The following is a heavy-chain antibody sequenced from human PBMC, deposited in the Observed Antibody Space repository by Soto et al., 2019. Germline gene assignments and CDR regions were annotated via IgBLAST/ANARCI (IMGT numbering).Heavy chain of an antibody. CDR1: GDSITNYH. J-gene: IGHJ6*02. Sequence: QVQLQESGPGLVKASETLSLTCNVSGDSITNYHWTWIRQPPGKGLEWIGYIHYSGNTNYNPSLKSRVSISIDASKSLFSLKLTSVTAADTAVYFCVRDRETTASDTDYYYYGLDVWGQGTTVTVSS. CDR2: IHYSGNT. V-gene: IGHV4-59*01. CDR3: VRDRETTASDTDYYYYGLDV. D-gene: IGHD6-13*01.